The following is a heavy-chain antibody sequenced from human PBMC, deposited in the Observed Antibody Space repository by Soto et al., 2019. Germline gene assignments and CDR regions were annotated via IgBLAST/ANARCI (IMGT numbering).Heavy chain of an antibody. J-gene: IGHJ5*02. CDR3: ASETPVDIPGAWDNWFDP. CDR1: GGSISSGDYY. V-gene: IGHV4-30-4*01. CDR2: IYYSGST. Sequence: SETLSLTCTVSGGSISSGDYYWSWIRQPPGKGLEWIGYIYYSGSTYYNPSLKSRVTISVDTSKNQFSLKLSSVTAADTAVYYCASETPVDIPGAWDNWFDPWGQGTLVTVSS. D-gene: IGHD5-12*01.